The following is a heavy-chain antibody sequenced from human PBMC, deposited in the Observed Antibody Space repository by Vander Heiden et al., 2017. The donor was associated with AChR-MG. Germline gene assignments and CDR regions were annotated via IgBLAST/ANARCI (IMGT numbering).Heavy chain of an antibody. Sequence: QVQLVASGGGLVQPGRSLGLSCAASGFSFRSSGLHWVRQAPGKGLEWVAVISYDGTNIFYADSVKGRFTISRDNSKNTLYLQIKSLTIEDTAVYYCAKETTRGYSFGGGLDYWGQGTLVTVSS. D-gene: IGHD5-18*01. CDR1: GFSFRSSG. CDR2: ISYDGTNI. J-gene: IGHJ4*02. V-gene: IGHV3-30*18. CDR3: AKETTRGYSFGGGLDY.